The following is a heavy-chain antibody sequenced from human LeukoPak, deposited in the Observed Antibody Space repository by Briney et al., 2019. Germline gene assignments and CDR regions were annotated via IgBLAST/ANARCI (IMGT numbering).Heavy chain of an antibody. J-gene: IGHJ4*02. V-gene: IGHV3-53*01. Sequence: GGSLRLSCAASGFTVSSNYMSWVRQAPGKGLEWVSVIYSGGSTYYADSVKGRFTISRDNSKNTLYLQMNSLRAEDTAVYYCARVSTGFIGGYYFDYWGQGTLVTVSS. CDR1: GFTVSSNY. CDR2: IYSGGST. D-gene: IGHD3-16*01. CDR3: ARVSTGFIGGYYFDY.